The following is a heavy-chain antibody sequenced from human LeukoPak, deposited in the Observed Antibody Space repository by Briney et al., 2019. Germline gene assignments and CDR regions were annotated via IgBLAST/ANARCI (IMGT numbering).Heavy chain of an antibody. CDR1: GFTFSSYW. J-gene: IGHJ3*02. Sequence: PGGSLRLSCAASGFTFSSYWMHWVRQAPGKGLVWVSSISSSGSYIYYADSVKGRFTISRDNAKNSLYLQMNSLRAEDTAVYYYARVRIEMATLDAFDIWGQGTTVTVSS. D-gene: IGHD5-24*01. CDR3: ARVRIEMATLDAFDI. CDR2: ISSSGSYI. V-gene: IGHV3-21*01.